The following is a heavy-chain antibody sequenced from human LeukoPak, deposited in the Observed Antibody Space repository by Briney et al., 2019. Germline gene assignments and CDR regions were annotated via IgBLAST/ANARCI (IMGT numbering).Heavy chain of an antibody. J-gene: IGHJ6*03. D-gene: IGHD3-10*01. V-gene: IGHV4-39*07. Sequence: SETLSLTCTVSGGSISSRPYCWGWIRQPPGKGLEWLGSFFYSGSTNYNPSLKSRVTISVDTSKNQFSLKLSSVTAADTAVYYCASFKYQFYYYGSGGKNYYMDVWGKGTTVTISS. CDR2: FFYSGST. CDR3: ASFKYQFYYYGSGGKNYYMDV. CDR1: GGSISSRPYC.